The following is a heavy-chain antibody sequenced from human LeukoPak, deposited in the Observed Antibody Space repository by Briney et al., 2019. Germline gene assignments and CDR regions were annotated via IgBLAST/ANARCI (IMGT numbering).Heavy chain of an antibody. CDR3: ARQYYYDSHTFDY. CDR1: GGSVSSGSYY. J-gene: IGHJ4*02. V-gene: IGHV4-61*01. D-gene: IGHD3-22*01. CDR2: IYHSGST. Sequence: PSETLSLTCTASGGSVSSGSYYWSWIRQPPGKGLEWIGYIYHSGSTKYNPSLKSRVTISVDTSKNQFSLKLSSVTAADTAVYYCARQYYYDSHTFDYWGQGTLVTVSS.